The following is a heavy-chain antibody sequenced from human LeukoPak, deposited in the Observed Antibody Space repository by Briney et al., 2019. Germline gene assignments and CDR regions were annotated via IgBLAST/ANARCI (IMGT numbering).Heavy chain of an antibody. CDR3: ARGTTMVRGVNNYYGMDV. V-gene: IGHV4-34*01. CDR1: GGSFSGYY. CDR2: INHSGST. J-gene: IGHJ6*02. Sequence: SETLSLTCAVYGGSFSGYYWSWIRQPPRKRLHWIGEINHSGSTNYNPSLKSRVTISVDTSKNQFSLKLSSVTAADTAVYYCARGTTMVRGVNNYYGMDVWGQGTTVTVSS. D-gene: IGHD3-10*01.